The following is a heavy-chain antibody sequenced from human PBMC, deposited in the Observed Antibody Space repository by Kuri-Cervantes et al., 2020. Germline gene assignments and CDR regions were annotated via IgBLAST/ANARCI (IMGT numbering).Heavy chain of an antibody. D-gene: IGHD6-13*01. CDR1: GGSISSSSYY. J-gene: IGHJ5*02. V-gene: IGHV4-39*07. CDR2: IYYSGST. CDR3: ARELRNSSSWYTHNRVDP. Sequence: LRLSCTVSGGSISSSSYYWGWIRQPPGKGLEWIGSIYYSGSTYYNPSLKSRVTISVDTSKNQFSLKLSSVTTADTAVYYCARELRNSSSWYTHNRVDPWGQGTLVTVSS.